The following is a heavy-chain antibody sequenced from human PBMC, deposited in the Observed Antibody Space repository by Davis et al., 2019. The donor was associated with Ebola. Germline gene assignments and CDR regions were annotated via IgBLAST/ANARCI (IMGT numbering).Heavy chain of an antibody. CDR3: ARDGVYYDFWIGWFDP. CDR2: ISSSGSTI. Sequence: GESLKISCAASGFTFSDYYMSWIRQAPGKGLEWVSYISSSGSTIYYADSVKGRFTISRDNAKNSLYLQMNSLRAEDTAVYYCARDGVYYDFWIGWFDPWGQGTLVTVSS. D-gene: IGHD3-3*01. CDR1: GFTFSDYY. V-gene: IGHV3-11*01. J-gene: IGHJ5*02.